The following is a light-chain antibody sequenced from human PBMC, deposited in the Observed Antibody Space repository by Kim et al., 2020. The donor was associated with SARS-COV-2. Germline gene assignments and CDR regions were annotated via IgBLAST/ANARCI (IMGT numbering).Light chain of an antibody. CDR1: QGISSY. CDR2: AAS. J-gene: IGKJ1*01. CDR3: QQSYSRGT. V-gene: IGKV1-39*01. Sequence: SASVGDRVTITCRASQGISSYLNWYQQKPGKAPKLLIYAASSLQSGVPSRFSGSGSGTDFTLTISSLQPEDFATYYCQQSYSRGTFGQGTKVDIK.